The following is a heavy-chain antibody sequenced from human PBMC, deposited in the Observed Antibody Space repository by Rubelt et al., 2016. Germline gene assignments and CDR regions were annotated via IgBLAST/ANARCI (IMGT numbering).Heavy chain of an antibody. CDR2: IRASGGST. CDR3: VSDPRDGDYTLDY. V-gene: IGHV3-23*01. Sequence: VRQAPGKGLEWVSSIRASGGSTYYADSVKGRFTISRDNSKNTLYLQMNSLSAEDTAVYYCVSDPRDGDYTLDYWGQGTLVTVSS. J-gene: IGHJ4*02. D-gene: IGHD4-17*01.